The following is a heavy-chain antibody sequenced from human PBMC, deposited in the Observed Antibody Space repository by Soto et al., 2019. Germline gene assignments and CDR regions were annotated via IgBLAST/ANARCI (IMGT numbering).Heavy chain of an antibody. CDR2: IYPDDSDT. J-gene: IGHJ3*02. D-gene: IGHD6-13*01. V-gene: IGHV5-51*01. CDR3: ARHLSGIRAFDI. CDR1: GFNFPTFW. Sequence: GESLKISCKHSGFNFPTFWIAWVRQMPGKGLEWMGTIYPDDSDTRYSPSFQGQVTISADKSIQTAYLQWGSLKASDTAMYYCARHLSGIRAFDIWGQGTIVTVSS.